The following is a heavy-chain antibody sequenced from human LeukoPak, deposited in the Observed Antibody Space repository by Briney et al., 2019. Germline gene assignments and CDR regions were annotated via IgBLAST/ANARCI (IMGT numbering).Heavy chain of an antibody. CDR3: ARVPPITYYYGSGSYLDY. V-gene: IGHV3-20*04. D-gene: IGHD3-10*01. Sequence: PGGSLRLSCAASGFTFDDYGMSWVRQAPGKGLEWVSGINWNGGSTGYADSVKGRFTISRNNAKNSLYLQMNSLRAEDTALYYCARVPPITYYYGSGSYLDYWGQGTLVTVSS. J-gene: IGHJ4*02. CDR1: GFTFDDYG. CDR2: INWNGGST.